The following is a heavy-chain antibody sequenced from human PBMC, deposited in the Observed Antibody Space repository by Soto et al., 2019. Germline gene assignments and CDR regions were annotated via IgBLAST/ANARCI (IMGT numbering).Heavy chain of an antibody. CDR3: VRTSLVVAAATREDY. D-gene: IGHD2-15*01. Sequence: EVQLVESGGGLVQPGGSLRLPCSASGLTFSRYWMHWVRQAPGKGLVWVSRINSDGSSTSNADSVKGRFTISRDNAKNTLYLQMNSLRAEDTAVYYCVRTSLVVAAATREDYWGQGTLVTVSS. CDR2: INSDGSST. CDR1: GLTFSRYW. J-gene: IGHJ4*02. V-gene: IGHV3-74*01.